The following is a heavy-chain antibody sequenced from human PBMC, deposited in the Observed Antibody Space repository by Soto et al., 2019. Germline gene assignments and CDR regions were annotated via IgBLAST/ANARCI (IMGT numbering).Heavy chain of an antibody. CDR3: ASGEEQQLARHYYCFDY. CDR1: GGTFSSYA. Sequence: QVQLVQSGAEVKKPGSSVKVSCKASGGTFSSYAISWVRQAPGQGLEWMGGIIPIFGTANYAQKFQGRVTITADKSTSTAYMELSSLRSEDTAVYYCASGEEQQLARHYYCFDYWGQGTLVTVSS. CDR2: IIPIFGTA. V-gene: IGHV1-69*06. D-gene: IGHD6-13*01. J-gene: IGHJ4*02.